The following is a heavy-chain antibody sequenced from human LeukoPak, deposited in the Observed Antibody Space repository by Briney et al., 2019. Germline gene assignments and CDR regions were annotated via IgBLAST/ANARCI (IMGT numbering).Heavy chain of an antibody. CDR3: ARLKQLVRGHIDY. Sequence: GESLKISCEASGYSFTNYWIGWVRQMPGKGLEWMGIIYPDDSESKYSPSFQGQVTISADKSISTAYLQWSSLKASDTAMYYCARLKQLVRGHIDYWGRGTLVTVSS. D-gene: IGHD6-6*01. J-gene: IGHJ4*02. CDR2: IYPDDSES. CDR1: GYSFTNYW. V-gene: IGHV5-51*01.